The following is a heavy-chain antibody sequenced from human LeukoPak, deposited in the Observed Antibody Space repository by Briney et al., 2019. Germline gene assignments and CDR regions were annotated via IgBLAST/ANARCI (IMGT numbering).Heavy chain of an antibody. J-gene: IGHJ6*02. V-gene: IGHV1-18*01. CDR2: ISAYNGNT. Sequence: GASVNVSCKASGYTFTSYGISWVRQAPGQGLEWMGWISAYNGNTNYAQKLQGRVTMTTDTSTSTAYMELRSLRSDDTAVYYCAIQEPLDTAMVPDYYYYGMDVWGQGTTVTVSS. CDR1: GYTFTSYG. CDR3: AIQEPLDTAMVPDYYYYGMDV. D-gene: IGHD5-18*01.